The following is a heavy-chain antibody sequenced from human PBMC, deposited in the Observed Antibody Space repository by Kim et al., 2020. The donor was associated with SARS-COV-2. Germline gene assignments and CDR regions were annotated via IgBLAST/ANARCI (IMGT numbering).Heavy chain of an antibody. V-gene: IGHV4-4*07. D-gene: IGHD3-16*01. Sequence: TNYTPSLKRRVTMSVDTSKNQFSLRLSSVTAADTAVYYCAKVGGSNWFDPWGQGTLVTVSS. J-gene: IGHJ5*02. CDR2: T. CDR3: AKVGGSNWFDP.